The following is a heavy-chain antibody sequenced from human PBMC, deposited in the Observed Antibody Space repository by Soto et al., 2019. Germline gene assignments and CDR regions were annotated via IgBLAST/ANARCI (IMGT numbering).Heavy chain of an antibody. V-gene: IGHV3-64D*06. J-gene: IGHJ3*01. CDR3: VKDEGFCTGGNCYSVARGGFDL. Sequence: GALLPTCSASGFALSSYAMHWVRQAPGKGLEYVSSISSNGISTYYADSVKGRFTISRDNSQNTLYIQMNSLRHEDTALYYCVKDEGFCTGGNCYSVARGGFDLWGQGTMVTV. D-gene: IGHD2-15*01. CDR2: ISSNGIST. CDR1: GFALSSYA.